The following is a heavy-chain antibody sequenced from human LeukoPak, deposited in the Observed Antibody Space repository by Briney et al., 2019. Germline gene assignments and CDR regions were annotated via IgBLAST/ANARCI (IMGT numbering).Heavy chain of an antibody. CDR1: GYTFTGDW. Sequence: GESLKISCKASGYTFTGDWIGWVRQMPGKGLEWMGIIYPGDSDTKYNAPFQGQDTISADKSISTAYLQWGSLKASDTATYYCARPALYCSSTVCPPYMDVWGKGTTVTVSS. D-gene: IGHD2-2*01. CDR3: ARPALYCSSTVCPPYMDV. J-gene: IGHJ6*03. V-gene: IGHV5-51*01. CDR2: IYPGDSDT.